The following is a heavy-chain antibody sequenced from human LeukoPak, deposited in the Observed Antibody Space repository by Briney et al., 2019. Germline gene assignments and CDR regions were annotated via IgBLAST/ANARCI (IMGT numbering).Heavy chain of an antibody. CDR2: INPSGGST. D-gene: IGHD3-3*01. CDR1: GYTFTSYY. Sequence: ASVKVSCKASGYTFTSYYMHWVRQAPGQGLEWMGIINPSGGSTSYAQKFQGRVTMTRDMSTSTAYMELSSLRSEDTAVYYCARAPFLRFLEWSTIYYFDYWGQGTLVTVSS. J-gene: IGHJ4*02. CDR3: ARAPFLRFLEWSTIYYFDY. V-gene: IGHV1-46*01.